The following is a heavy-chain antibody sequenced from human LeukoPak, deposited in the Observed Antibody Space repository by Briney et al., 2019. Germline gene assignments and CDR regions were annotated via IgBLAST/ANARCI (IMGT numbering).Heavy chain of an antibody. CDR3: ARVRTEWYIDL. Sequence: GSLRLPCAASGFVFSTYWVTWVRQAPGMGLEWVANIKPDGTERFYVDSVKGRFTISRDNAKNSLYLQMNSLGAEDTAVYYCARVRTEWYIDLWGRGTLVTVSA. CDR2: IKPDGTER. CDR1: GFVFSTYW. J-gene: IGHJ2*01. V-gene: IGHV3-7*01. D-gene: IGHD2-8*02.